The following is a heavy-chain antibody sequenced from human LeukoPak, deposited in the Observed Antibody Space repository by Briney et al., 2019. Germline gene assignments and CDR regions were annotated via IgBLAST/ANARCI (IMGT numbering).Heavy chain of an antibody. V-gene: IGHV4-4*07. D-gene: IGHD2-15*01. CDR3: AREVVVAATLDAFDV. CDR2: IYTSGST. Sequence: PSETLSLTCTVSGGSISCDYWSWVRQPAGKGLEWIGRIYTSGSTNYNPSLKSRVTMSVDTSKNQFSLKLTSVTAADTAVYYCAREVVVAATLDAFDVWGQGTMVTVSS. CDR1: GGSISCDY. J-gene: IGHJ3*01.